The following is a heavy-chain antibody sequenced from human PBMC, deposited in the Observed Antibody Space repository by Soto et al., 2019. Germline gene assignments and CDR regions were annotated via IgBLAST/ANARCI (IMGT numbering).Heavy chain of an antibody. D-gene: IGHD5-18*01. CDR2: ISSSGSTI. CDR1: GFTFSSYE. V-gene: IGHV3-48*03. Sequence: GGSLRLSCAASGFTFSSYEMNWVRQAPGKGLEWVSYISSSGSTIYYADSVKGRFTISRDNAKNSLYLQMNSLRAEDTAVYYCARDLRIQLHYYGMDVWGQGTTVTVSS. CDR3: ARDLRIQLHYYGMDV. J-gene: IGHJ6*02.